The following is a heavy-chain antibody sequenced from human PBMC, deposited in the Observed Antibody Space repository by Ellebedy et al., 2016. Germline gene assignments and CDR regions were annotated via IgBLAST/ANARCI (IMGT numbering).Heavy chain of an antibody. V-gene: IGHV1-69*13. J-gene: IGHJ4*02. CDR2: IIPMFRTP. Sequence: SVKVSCKASGGTFSDYAITWVRQAPGQGLEWMGGIIPMFRTPIYAQKFQGRITITADEFTTTGYMELSSLRSEDTAVYYCARSPGGAFWYFDYWGQGTLVSVSS. D-gene: IGHD2-8*02. CDR3: ARSPGGAFWYFDY. CDR1: GGTFSDYA.